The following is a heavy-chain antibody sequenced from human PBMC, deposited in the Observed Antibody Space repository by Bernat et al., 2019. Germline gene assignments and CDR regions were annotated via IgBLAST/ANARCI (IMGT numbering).Heavy chain of an antibody. J-gene: IGHJ4*02. D-gene: IGHD3-9*01. CDR3: AKGRNYDILTGPGGFDY. CDR1: GFTFSSYA. CDR2: ISGTGGST. Sequence: EVQLVESGGGLVQPGGSLRLSCAASGFTFSSYALTWVRQAPGKGLEWVSAISGTGGSTYYADSVKGRFTISRDNSKNTLYLRMNSLRAEDTAVYYCAKGRNYDILTGPGGFDYWGQGTLVTVSS. V-gene: IGHV3-23*04.